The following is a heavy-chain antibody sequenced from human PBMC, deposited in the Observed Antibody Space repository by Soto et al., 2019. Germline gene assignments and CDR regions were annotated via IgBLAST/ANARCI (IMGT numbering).Heavy chain of an antibody. D-gene: IGHD2-2*01. J-gene: IGHJ4*02. Sequence: QVQLVQSGAEVKKPAASVKVSCKASGYTFTSYGISWVRQAPGQGLEWMGWISAYNGNTNYAQKLQGRVTMTTDTSTSTAYMELRSLRSDDTAVYYCARDRTKFSRSSCPSYWGQGTLVTVSS. CDR1: GYTFTSYG. CDR3: ARDRTKFSRSSCPSY. CDR2: ISAYNGNT. V-gene: IGHV1-18*01.